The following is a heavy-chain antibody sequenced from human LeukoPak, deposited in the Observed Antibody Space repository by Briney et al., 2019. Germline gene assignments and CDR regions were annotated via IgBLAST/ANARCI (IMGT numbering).Heavy chain of an antibody. J-gene: IGHJ6*03. CDR3: ARQYPITIFGVVFYYYYYMDV. D-gene: IGHD3-3*01. CDR1: GGSFSGHY. V-gene: IGHV4-34*01. CDR2: INHSGST. Sequence: SETLSLTCAVYGGSFSGHYWSWVRQPPGKGLEWVGEINHSGSTNYNPSLKSRVTISVDTSKNQFSLKLSSVTAADTAVYYCARQYPITIFGVVFYYYYYMDVWGKGTTVTVSS.